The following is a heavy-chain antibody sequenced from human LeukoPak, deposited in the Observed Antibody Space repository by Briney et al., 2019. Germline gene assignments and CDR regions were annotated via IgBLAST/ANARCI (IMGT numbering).Heavy chain of an antibody. CDR2: ITGSGDYT. J-gene: IGHJ4*02. D-gene: IGHD3-9*01. CDR3: AKAIYDILTGYDY. Sequence: GGSLRLSCAASGFPFSSYAMNWVRQAPGKGLEWVSAITGSGDYTYYADSVKGRFTISRANSKDTLYLQMNSLRAEDTAVYYCAKAIYDILTGYDYWGQGTLVTASS. V-gene: IGHV3-23*01. CDR1: GFPFSSYA.